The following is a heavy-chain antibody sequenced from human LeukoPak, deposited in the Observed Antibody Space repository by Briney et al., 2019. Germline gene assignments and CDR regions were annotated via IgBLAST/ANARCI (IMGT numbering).Heavy chain of an antibody. Sequence: ASVKVSCKASGYTLTSHYMHWVRQAPGQGLEWMGIINPSGGGTNYAQKFQGRVTMTRDTSTGTVYMELSSLTSEDTAVYYCARVRGAVSDYWGQGTLLTVSS. CDR1: GYTLTSHY. CDR3: ARVRGAVSDY. V-gene: IGHV1-46*01. D-gene: IGHD3-10*01. J-gene: IGHJ4*02. CDR2: INPSGGGT.